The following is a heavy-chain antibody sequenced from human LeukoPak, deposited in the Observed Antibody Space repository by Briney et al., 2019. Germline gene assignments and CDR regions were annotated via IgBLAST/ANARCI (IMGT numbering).Heavy chain of an antibody. V-gene: IGHV3-48*03. CDR2: ISSIGATI. Sequence: PGGSLRLSFAASGFTFSIYEMNWVRQAPGKGLEWGSSISSIGATISYAASLRGGLTISRDNAKNSLYLQLKSLRPETPAVYYCARGERGDYWAQGTLVSV. D-gene: IGHD1-26*01. CDR1: GFTFSIYE. CDR3: ARGERGDY. J-gene: IGHJ4*02.